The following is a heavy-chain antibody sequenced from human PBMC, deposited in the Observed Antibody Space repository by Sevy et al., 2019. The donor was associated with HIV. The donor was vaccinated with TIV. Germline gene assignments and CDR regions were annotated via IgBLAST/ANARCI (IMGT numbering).Heavy chain of an antibody. CDR2: ISISGGDT. D-gene: IGHD3-10*01. V-gene: IGHV3-23*01. Sequence: GGSLRLSCAASGFTFSTYAMTWVRQAPGKGLEWVSVISISGGDTYYANSVKGRFTISRDNSKNTLYLQMNSLTAEDTAVYYCAKDRVSGTYYTGDFDYWGQGTLVTVSS. CDR1: GFTFSTYA. CDR3: AKDRVSGTYYTGDFDY. J-gene: IGHJ4*02.